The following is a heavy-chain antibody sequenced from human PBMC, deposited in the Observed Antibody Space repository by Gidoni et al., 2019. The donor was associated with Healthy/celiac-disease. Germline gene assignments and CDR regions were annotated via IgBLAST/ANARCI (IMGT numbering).Heavy chain of an antibody. CDR1: GFTFSSYA. D-gene: IGHD2-2*01. J-gene: IGHJ4*02. V-gene: IGHV3-23*01. CDR3: ASPPEYQLLWVY. CDR2: ISGSGGST. Sequence: EVTLLESGGGLVQPGGSLRRSCAASGFTFSSYAMSWVRQAPGKGLEWVSAISGSGGSTYYADPVKCRFTLSRDNPKNTLYLQMNSLRADDTAVYYCASPPEYQLLWVYWGQGTLVTVSS.